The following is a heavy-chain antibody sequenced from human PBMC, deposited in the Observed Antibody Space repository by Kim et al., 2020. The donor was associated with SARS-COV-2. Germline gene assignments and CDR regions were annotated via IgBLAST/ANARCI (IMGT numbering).Heavy chain of an antibody. Sequence: SETLSLTCAIYGGTLSSYFWSWIRQPPGKGLEWIGEINLSGSTNYNPYLKSRVTISVDTSKNQFSLKVKSVTAADTAVYYCARSSNTWFDRSFPRWGQGT. CDR1: GGTLSSYF. CDR2: INLSGST. CDR3: ARSSNTWFDRSFPR. J-gene: IGHJ1*01. V-gene: IGHV4-34*01. D-gene: IGHD3-10*01.